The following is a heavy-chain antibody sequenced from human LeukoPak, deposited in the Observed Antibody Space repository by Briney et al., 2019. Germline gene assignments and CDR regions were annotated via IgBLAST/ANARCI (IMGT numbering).Heavy chain of an antibody. J-gene: IGHJ6*03. Sequence: GGSLRLSCAASGFTFSSYGMHWVRQAPGKGLEWVAFIRYDGSNKYYADSVKGRFTISRDNSKNTLYLQMNSLRAEDTAVYYCAKSGRRLDYYYYYMDVWGKGTTVTISS. CDR1: GFTFSSYG. V-gene: IGHV3-30*02. CDR2: IRYDGSNK. CDR3: AKSGRRLDYYYYYMDV. D-gene: IGHD3-10*01.